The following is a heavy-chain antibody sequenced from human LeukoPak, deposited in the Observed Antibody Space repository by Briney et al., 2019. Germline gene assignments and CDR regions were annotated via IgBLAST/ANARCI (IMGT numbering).Heavy chain of an antibody. CDR1: GYTFTSYG. J-gene: IGHJ4*02. CDR3: ARDNRWELMGALDY. Sequence: AASVKVSCKASGYTFTSYGISWVRQAPGQGLEWMGWISAYNGNTNYAQKLQGRVTMTTDTSTSTAYMELRSLRSDDTAVYYCARDNRWELMGALDYWGQGTLVTVSS. CDR2: ISAYNGNT. V-gene: IGHV1-18*01. D-gene: IGHD1-26*01.